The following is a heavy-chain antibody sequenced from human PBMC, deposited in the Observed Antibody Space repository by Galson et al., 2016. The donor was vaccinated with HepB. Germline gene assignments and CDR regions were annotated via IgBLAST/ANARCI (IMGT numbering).Heavy chain of an antibody. CDR1: GYTFTSYG. CDR2: INTYNGNT. CDR3: ARDDRSGGMDV. D-gene: IGHD6-25*01. V-gene: IGHV1-18*04. J-gene: IGHJ6*02. Sequence: SVKVSCKASGYTFTSYGISWVRQAPGQGLEWMAWINTYNGNTGDSQKVQGRVAMTTDTSTNTAYMELSGLRPDDTAVYYCARDDRSGGMDVWGQGTMVTVSS.